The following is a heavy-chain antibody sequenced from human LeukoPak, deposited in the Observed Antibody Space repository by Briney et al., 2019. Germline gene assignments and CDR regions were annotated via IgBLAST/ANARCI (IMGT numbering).Heavy chain of an antibody. CDR3: ARRGGMGHYYYYMDV. Sequence: SETLSLTCTVSGYSISSGYYWGWIRQPPGKGLEWIGSIYHSGSTYYNPSLKSRVTISVDTSKNQFSLKLSSVTAADTAVYYCARRGGMGHYYYYMDVWGKGTTVTISS. J-gene: IGHJ6*03. CDR1: GYSISSGYY. V-gene: IGHV4-38-2*02. CDR2: IYHSGST. D-gene: IGHD5-24*01.